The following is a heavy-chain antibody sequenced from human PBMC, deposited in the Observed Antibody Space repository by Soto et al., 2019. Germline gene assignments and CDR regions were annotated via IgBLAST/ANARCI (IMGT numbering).Heavy chain of an antibody. Sequence: SVKVSCMASGGTFSRYTITWVRQAPGQGLEWMGGITPMFGTPNYAQKFQGRVPITADESTSTAYMELSSLRSEDTAMYYCARDGTLYDSSAYYYLNWGQGTLVTVSS. CDR2: ITPMFGTP. CDR1: GGTFSRYT. J-gene: IGHJ4*02. CDR3: ARDGTLYDSSAYYYLN. V-gene: IGHV1-69*13. D-gene: IGHD3-22*01.